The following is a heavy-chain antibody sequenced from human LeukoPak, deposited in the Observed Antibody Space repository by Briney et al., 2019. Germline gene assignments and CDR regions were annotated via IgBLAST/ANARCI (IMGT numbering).Heavy chain of an antibody. CDR3: ARVPQFNGLFDY. CDR1: GGSISSYY. Sequence: PSETLSLTCTVSGGSISSYYWSWIRQPPGKGLEWIGYIYYSGSTNYNPSLKSRVTISIDTSKNQFSLKLTSVTAADTAVYYCARVPQFNGLFDYWGQGTLVTVSS. V-gene: IGHV4-59*01. D-gene: IGHD2-8*01. J-gene: IGHJ4*02. CDR2: IYYSGST.